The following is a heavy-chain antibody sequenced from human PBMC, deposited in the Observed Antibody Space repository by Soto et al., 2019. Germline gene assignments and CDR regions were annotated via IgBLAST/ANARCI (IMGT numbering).Heavy chain of an antibody. CDR2: ISAYNGNT. J-gene: IGHJ4*02. V-gene: IGHV1-18*01. D-gene: IGHD6-13*01. CDR3: ARESNSSCHDY. CDR1: GYTFTSYG. Sequence: QVQLVQSGAEVKKPGASVKVSCKASGYTFTSYGISWVRQAPGQGLEWMGWISAYNGNTHHAQKLQCRVTMTTDRSTSTAYMELTSLRSDDTAVYYCARESNSSCHDYWGQVTLLTVSS.